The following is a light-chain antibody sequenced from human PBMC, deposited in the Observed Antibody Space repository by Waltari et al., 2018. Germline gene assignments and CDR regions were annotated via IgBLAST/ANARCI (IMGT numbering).Light chain of an antibody. CDR2: YDS. CDR1: SIGSKS. V-gene: IGLV3-21*04. CDR3: QVWDGNNDVGV. Sequence: SYVLTQPPSVSVAPGETASVTCGGDSIGSKSVHWYQQKPGQAPVFVIYYDSDRPSRIPDRFSGSNSGDTATLTLSRVEVGDEADYYCQVWDGNNDVGVFGGGTKLTVL. J-gene: IGLJ3*02.